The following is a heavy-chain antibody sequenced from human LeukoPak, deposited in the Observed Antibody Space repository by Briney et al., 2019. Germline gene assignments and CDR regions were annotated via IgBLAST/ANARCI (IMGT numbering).Heavy chain of an antibody. CDR3: ARYHECYGTNWHFDL. J-gene: IGHJ2*01. Sequence: GASVKVSCKASGGTFTSYAISWVRQAPGQGLEWMGRIIPILGIANYAQKFQGRVTITADKSTSTAYMELSSLRSEDTAVYYCARYHECYGTNWHFDLWGRGTLVTVSS. V-gene: IGHV1-69*04. CDR1: GGTFTSYA. D-gene: IGHD1-7*01. CDR2: IIPILGIA.